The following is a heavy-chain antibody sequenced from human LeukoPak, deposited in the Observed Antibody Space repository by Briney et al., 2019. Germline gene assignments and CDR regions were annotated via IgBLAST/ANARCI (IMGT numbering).Heavy chain of an antibody. CDR2: IYSGGST. V-gene: IGHV3-66*01. CDR1: GFTVSSNY. Sequence: GGSLRLSCAASGFTVSSNYMSWVRQAPGKGLEWVSVIYSGGSTYYADSAKGRFTISRDNSKNTLYLQMNSLRAEDTAVYYCAREGQEGYYYGMDVWGQGTTVTVSS. CDR3: AREGQEGYYYGMDV. J-gene: IGHJ6*02.